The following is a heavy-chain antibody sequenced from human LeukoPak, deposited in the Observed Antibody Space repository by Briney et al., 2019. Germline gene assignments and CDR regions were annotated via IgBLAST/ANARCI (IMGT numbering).Heavy chain of an antibody. V-gene: IGHV3-74*01. CDR3: ARDSMSGYSDFDY. CDR1: GFTFSNYW. CDR2: INSDGSNT. Sequence: GGSLRLSCAASGFTFSNYWMHWVRQAPGKGLVWVSCINSDGSNTNNADSVKGRFTISRDNAKNTLYLQINSLRAEDTAVYYCARDSMSGYSDFDYWGQGTLVTVSS. J-gene: IGHJ4*02. D-gene: IGHD3-9*01.